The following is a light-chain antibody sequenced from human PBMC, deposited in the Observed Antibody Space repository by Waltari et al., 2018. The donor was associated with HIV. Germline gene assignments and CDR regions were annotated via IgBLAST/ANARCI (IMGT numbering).Light chain of an antibody. CDR2: EVS. V-gene: IGLV2-14*01. CDR1: SSEVGGSNS. CDR3: SSYTSTTTL. J-gene: IGLJ2*01. Sequence: QSALTQPASVSGSPGQSITISRTGTSSEVGGSNSVSWYQPHPGKAPKLMIYEVSNRPSGVSHRFSCSKSGNTVSLTISGLQAEDEADYYCSSYTSTTTLFGGGTKLTVL.